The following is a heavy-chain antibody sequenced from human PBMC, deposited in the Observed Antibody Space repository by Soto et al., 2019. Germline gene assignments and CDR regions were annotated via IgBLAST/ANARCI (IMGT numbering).Heavy chain of an antibody. CDR1: GYTFTSYG. V-gene: IGHV1-18*01. J-gene: IGHJ5*02. D-gene: IGHD3-22*01. CDR3: ARHYYDSSGYYPDDWFDP. Sequence: ASVKVSCKASGYTFTSYGISWVRQAPGQGLEWMGWISAYNGNTNYAQKLQGRVTMTTDTSTSTAYMELRSLRSDDTAVYYCARHYYDSSGYYPDDWFDPWGQGTLVTVSS. CDR2: ISAYNGNT.